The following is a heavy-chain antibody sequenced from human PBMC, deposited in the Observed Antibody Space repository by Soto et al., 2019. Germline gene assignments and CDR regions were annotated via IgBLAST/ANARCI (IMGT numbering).Heavy chain of an antibody. Sequence: AGGALRLSCVASGFTFSSYDIHWVRQAPGKGLEWVAVISHDGSGKYYADSVKGRFTISRDNSNNTLHVQMNSLRAEDTAIYYCAKGGWSRITLWGQGTLVTVSS. V-gene: IGHV3-30*18. D-gene: IGHD3-3*01. CDR2: ISHDGSGK. CDR1: GFTFSSYD. CDR3: AKGGWSRITL. J-gene: IGHJ4*02.